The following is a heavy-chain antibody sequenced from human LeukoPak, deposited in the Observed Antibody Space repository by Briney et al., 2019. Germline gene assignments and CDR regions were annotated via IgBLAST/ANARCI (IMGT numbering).Heavy chain of an antibody. Sequence: PSETLSLTCTVSGGSVSSGSYYWSWIRQPPGKGLEWIGYIYYSGSTNYNPSLKSRVTISVDTSKNQFSLKLSSVTAADTAVYYCARGSVAAAGVYWGQGTLVTVSS. D-gene: IGHD6-13*01. CDR1: GGSVSSGSYY. V-gene: IGHV4-61*01. CDR2: IYYSGST. J-gene: IGHJ4*02. CDR3: ARGSVAAAGVY.